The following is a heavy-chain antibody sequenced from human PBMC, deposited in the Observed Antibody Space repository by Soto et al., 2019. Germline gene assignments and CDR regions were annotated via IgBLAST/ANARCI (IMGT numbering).Heavy chain of an antibody. J-gene: IGHJ6*04. V-gene: IGHV4-39*01. CDR3: AGDSSSWYQYYYYYYGMDV. CDR2: IYYSGST. CDR1: GGSISSSSYY. D-gene: IGHD6-13*01. Sequence: SETLSLTCTVSGGSISSSSYYWGWIRQPPGKGLEWIGSIYYSGSTYYNPSLKSRVTISVDTSKNQFSLKLSSVTAADTAVYYCAGDSSSWYQYYYYYYGMDVWGKGTTVTVSS.